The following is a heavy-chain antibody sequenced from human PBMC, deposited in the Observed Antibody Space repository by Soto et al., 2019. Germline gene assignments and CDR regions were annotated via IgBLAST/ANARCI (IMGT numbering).Heavy chain of an antibody. CDR3: ARSPYYYGSGSYYRPSNWFDP. Sequence: APVKVSCKASGYTFTGYYMHWVRQAPGQGLEWMGWINPNSGDTNYAQKFQGRVTMTRDTSISTAYMELSRLRSDDTAVYYCARSPYYYGSGSYYRPSNWFDPWGQGTLVTVSS. CDR2: INPNSGDT. CDR1: GYTFTGYY. D-gene: IGHD3-10*01. J-gene: IGHJ5*02. V-gene: IGHV1-2*02.